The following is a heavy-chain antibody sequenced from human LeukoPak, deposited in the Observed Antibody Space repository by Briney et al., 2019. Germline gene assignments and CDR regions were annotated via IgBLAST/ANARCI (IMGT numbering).Heavy chain of an antibody. D-gene: IGHD6-13*01. CDR1: GFTFDDYG. V-gene: IGHV3-20*04. CDR2: INWNGGST. J-gene: IGHJ6*03. Sequence: GGSLRLSCAASGFTFDDYGMSWVRQAPGKGLEWVSGINWNGGSTGYADSVKGRFTISGDNAKNSLYLQMNSLRAEDTALYYCARTAAADPNYYYYYYMDVWGKGTTVTVSS. CDR3: ARTAAADPNYYYYYYMDV.